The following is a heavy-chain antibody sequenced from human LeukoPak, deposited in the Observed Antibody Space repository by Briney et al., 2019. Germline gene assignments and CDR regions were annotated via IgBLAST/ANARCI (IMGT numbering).Heavy chain of an antibody. Sequence: GGSLRLSCAASGFTFSSYEMNWVRQAPGKGLAWVSYISSSGSTIYYADSVKGRFTISRDNAKKSLYLQMNSLRAEDTAVDYCARGSDNSGYYYGDFDYWGQGTLVTVSS. D-gene: IGHD3-22*01. CDR3: ARGSDNSGYYYGDFDY. V-gene: IGHV3-48*03. J-gene: IGHJ4*02. CDR2: ISSSGSTI. CDR1: GFTFSSYE.